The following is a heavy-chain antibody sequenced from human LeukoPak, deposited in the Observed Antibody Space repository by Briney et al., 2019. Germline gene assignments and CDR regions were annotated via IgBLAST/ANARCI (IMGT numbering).Heavy chain of an antibody. J-gene: IGHJ4*02. D-gene: IGHD3-16*01. V-gene: IGHV4-59*12. CDR2: IYYSGST. CDR1: GGSISSYY. Sequence: SETLSLTCTVSGGSISSYYWSWIRQPPGKGLEWIGYIYYSGSTKYNPSLESRVTMSVDTSKNQFSLNLTSVTAADTAVYYCAREGGGFDYWGQGTLVTVSS. CDR3: AREGGGFDY.